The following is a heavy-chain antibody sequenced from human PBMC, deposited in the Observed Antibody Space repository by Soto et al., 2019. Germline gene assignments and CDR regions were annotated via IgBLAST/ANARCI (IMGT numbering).Heavy chain of an antibody. CDR2: ISSSSSTI. D-gene: IGHD2-2*01. CDR1: GFTFSSYS. J-gene: IGHJ5*02. CDR3: ARESAALNWFDP. Sequence: GGSLRLSCTASGFTFSSYSMNWVRQAPGKGLEWVSYISSSSSTIYYADSVKGRFTISRDNAKNSLYLQMNSLRDEDTAVYYCARESAALNWFDPWGQGTLVTVSS. V-gene: IGHV3-48*02.